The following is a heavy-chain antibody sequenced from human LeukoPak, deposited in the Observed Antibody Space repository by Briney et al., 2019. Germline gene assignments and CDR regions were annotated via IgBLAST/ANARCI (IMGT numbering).Heavy chain of an antibody. V-gene: IGHV3-30*04. CDR2: ISDDGRNK. CDR3: ARVLLSNYDFWSGYSNWFDP. D-gene: IGHD3-3*01. CDR1: GFSFSDYA. J-gene: IGHJ5*02. Sequence: GGSLRLSCAASGFSFSDYAMHWVRQAPGKGLEWVAVISDDGRNKYYADSVKGRFTISRDNSKNTLDLQMNNLRVEDTAVYFCARVLLSNYDFWSGYSNWFDPWGQGTLVTVSS.